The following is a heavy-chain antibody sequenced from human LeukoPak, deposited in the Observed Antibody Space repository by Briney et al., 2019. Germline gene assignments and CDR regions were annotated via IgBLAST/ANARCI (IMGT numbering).Heavy chain of an antibody. CDR1: GFTLDDYA. V-gene: IGHV3-43*02. CDR3: AKDKLRCSRRGWFGP. D-gene: IGHD3-10*02. J-gene: IGHJ5*02. Sequence: GGSLRLSCAASGFTLDDYAMHWARQAPGKGLEWVSLISGVGGSTYYADSVKGRFTISRDNSKNPLYLQMNSLRTEDTALYYCAKDKLRCSRRGWFGPQGQGTLVTVSS. CDR2: ISGVGGST.